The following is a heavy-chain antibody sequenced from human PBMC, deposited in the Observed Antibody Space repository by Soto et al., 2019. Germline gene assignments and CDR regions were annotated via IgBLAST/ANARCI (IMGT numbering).Heavy chain of an antibody. Sequence: GGSLRLSCAASGFTFSSYGMHWVRQAPGKGLEWVAVISYDGSNRYYADSVKGRFTISRDNSKNTPYLQMNSLRAEDTAVYYYAKGRIGVVIIGPLWFDPWGQGTLVTVSS. D-gene: IGHD3-3*01. V-gene: IGHV3-30*18. CDR2: ISYDGSNR. CDR3: AKGRIGVVIIGPLWFDP. J-gene: IGHJ5*02. CDR1: GFTFSSYG.